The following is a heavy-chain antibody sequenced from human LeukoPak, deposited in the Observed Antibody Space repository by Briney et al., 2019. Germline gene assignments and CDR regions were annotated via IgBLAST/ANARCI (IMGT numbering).Heavy chain of an antibody. CDR1: GFSFSSYS. Sequence: GGSLRLSCAASGFSFSSYSMNWVRQAPGKGLVWVSRINGYGSSTDFADSVKGRFTISRDNAKNTLYLQMNSLRAEDTAVYYCARDAPGNTALDYWGQGTLVTVS. CDR2: INGYGSST. D-gene: IGHD5-18*01. J-gene: IGHJ4*02. CDR3: ARDAPGNTALDY. V-gene: IGHV3-74*01.